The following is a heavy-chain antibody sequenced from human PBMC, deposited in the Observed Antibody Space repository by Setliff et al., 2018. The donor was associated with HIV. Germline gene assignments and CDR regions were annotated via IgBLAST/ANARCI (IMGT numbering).Heavy chain of an antibody. V-gene: IGHV3-33*01. CDR3: ARSATNYNYYYYGMDV. J-gene: IGHJ6*02. Sequence: GGSLRLSCAASGSSFSTYGMHWVRQAPGKGLEWVALIWYDESLNYYADSVKGRFTISRDNSKKTLFLQMNSLRAEDTGVYYCARSATNYNYYYYGMDVWGQGTTVTVSS. D-gene: IGHD4-4*01. CDR1: GSSFSTYG. CDR2: IWYDESLN.